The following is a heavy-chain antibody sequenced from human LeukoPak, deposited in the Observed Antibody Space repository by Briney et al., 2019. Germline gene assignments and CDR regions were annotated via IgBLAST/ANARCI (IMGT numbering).Heavy chain of an antibody. D-gene: IGHD2-15*01. CDR1: GFSFSSYG. Sequence: GGSLRLSCAASGFSFSSYGMHWVRQAPGKGLEWVSAISGSGGSTYYADSVKGRFTISRDNSKNTLYLQMNSLRAEDTAVYYCAKGSHCSGGSCYSGEYYFDYWGQGTLVTVSS. CDR2: ISGSGGST. V-gene: IGHV3-23*01. J-gene: IGHJ4*02. CDR3: AKGSHCSGGSCYSGEYYFDY.